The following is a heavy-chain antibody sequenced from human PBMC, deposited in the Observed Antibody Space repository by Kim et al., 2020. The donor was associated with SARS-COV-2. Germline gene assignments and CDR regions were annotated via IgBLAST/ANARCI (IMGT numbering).Heavy chain of an antibody. D-gene: IGHD3-3*01. CDR2: IYYSGST. Sequence: SETLSLTCTVSGGSISSYYWSWIRQPPGKGLEWIGYIYYSGSTNYNPSLKSRVTISVDTSKNQFSLKLSSVTAAATAVYYCARGKRSRRGVVIIPHLDYWGQGTLVTVSS. V-gene: IGHV4-59*01. CDR1: GGSISSYY. CDR3: ARGKRSRRGVVIIPHLDY. J-gene: IGHJ4*02.